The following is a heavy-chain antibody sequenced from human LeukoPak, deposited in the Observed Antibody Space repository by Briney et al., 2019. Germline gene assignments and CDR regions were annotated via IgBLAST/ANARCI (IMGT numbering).Heavy chain of an antibody. Sequence: GGSLRLSCAASGLTFSSYAMSWVRQAPGKGLEGVSIISGSSVSTYYADSVKGRFTISRDNSNNTLYLQMNSLSAEDTALYYCAKVYSTRAYYYYGLDVWGQGTTVTVSS. CDR2: ISGSSVST. J-gene: IGHJ6*02. CDR3: AKVYSTRAYYYYGLDV. V-gene: IGHV3-23*01. D-gene: IGHD6-13*01. CDR1: GLTFSSYA.